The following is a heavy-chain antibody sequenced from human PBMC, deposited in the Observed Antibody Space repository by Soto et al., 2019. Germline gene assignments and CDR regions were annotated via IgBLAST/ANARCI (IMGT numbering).Heavy chain of an antibody. Sequence: QVQLQESGPGLVKPSQTLSLTCTVSGGSISSGDYYWSWIRQPPGKGLEWIGYIYYSGSTYYNPSLKSRVTISVDTSKNQFSLKLSSVTAADMAVYYCARANEQQLVRPHFDYWGQGTLVTVSS. J-gene: IGHJ4*02. CDR3: ARANEQQLVRPHFDY. CDR2: IYYSGST. D-gene: IGHD6-13*01. CDR1: GGSISSGDYY. V-gene: IGHV4-30-4*01.